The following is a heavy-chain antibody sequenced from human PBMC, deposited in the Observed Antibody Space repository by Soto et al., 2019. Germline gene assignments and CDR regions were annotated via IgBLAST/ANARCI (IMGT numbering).Heavy chain of an antibody. V-gene: IGHV1-46*01. CDR1: GYTFTSYY. CDR2: INPSGGST. J-gene: IGHJ4*01. CDR3: ASIPQGYYDRSGRLVDY. Sequence: GASVKVSCKASGYTFTSYYMHWVRQAPGQGLEWMGIINPSGGSTSYAQKFQGRVTMTRDTSTSTVYMELSSLRSEDTAVYYCASIPQGYYDRSGRLVDYWGHGTLVTVSS. D-gene: IGHD3-22*01.